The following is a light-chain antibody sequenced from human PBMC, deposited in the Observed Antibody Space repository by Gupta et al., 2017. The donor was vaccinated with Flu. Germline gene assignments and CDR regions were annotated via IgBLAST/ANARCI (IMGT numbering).Light chain of an antibody. CDR3: MQSVQIAFS. V-gene: IGKV2D-29*01. CDR2: EVS. CDR1: QSLLHGDGKTY. Sequence: VTPGQPASISCKSSQSLLHGDGKTYLYWYLQKPGQPPHLLIYEVSKRFSGVPDRFSGSGSGTEFTLKISRVEAEDVEVFYCMQSVQIAFSFGPGTKVDIK. J-gene: IGKJ3*01.